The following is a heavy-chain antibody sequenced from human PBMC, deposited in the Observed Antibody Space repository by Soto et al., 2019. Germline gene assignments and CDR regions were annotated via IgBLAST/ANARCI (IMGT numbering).Heavy chain of an antibody. CDR1: GFTFSSYW. CDR2: IKQDGSEK. CDR3: AREYSGYDSLYYFDY. J-gene: IGHJ4*02. D-gene: IGHD5-12*01. Sequence: EVQLVESGGGLVQPGGSLRLSCAASGFTFSSYWMSWVRQAPGKGLEWVANIKQDGSEKYYVDSVKGRFTISRDNAKNSLYLQMNSLRAEDTAVYYCAREYSGYDSLYYFDYWGQGTLVTVSS. V-gene: IGHV3-7*01.